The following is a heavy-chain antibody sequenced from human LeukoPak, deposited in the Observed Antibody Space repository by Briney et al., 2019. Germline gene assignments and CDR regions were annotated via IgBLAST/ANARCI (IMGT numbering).Heavy chain of an antibody. Sequence: SETLSLTCAVYGGSFSGYYRSWIRQPPGKGLEWIGEINHSGSTNYNPSLKSRVTISVDTSKNQFSLKLNSVTAADTAVYYCARGSSAARPNFDYWGQGTLVTVSS. CDR3: ARGSSAARPNFDY. J-gene: IGHJ4*02. CDR2: INHSGST. V-gene: IGHV4-34*01. CDR1: GGSFSGYY. D-gene: IGHD6-6*01.